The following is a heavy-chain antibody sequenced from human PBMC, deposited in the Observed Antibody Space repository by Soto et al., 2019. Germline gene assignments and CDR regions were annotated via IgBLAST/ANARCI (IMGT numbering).Heavy chain of an antibody. Sequence: EVQLVESGGGLVEPGGSLRLSCATSGFTFSTCSMNWVRQAPGKGLAWVSSISATGTYTFYADSLKGRFTSSIGNARNSLFLQINSMSVGDTVLYYFTTEYNSRQVLSHRGQGARVSVSS. CDR3: TTEYNSRQVLSH. V-gene: IGHV3-21*01. CDR2: ISATGTYT. D-gene: IGHD6-6*01. J-gene: IGHJ4*02. CDR1: GFTFSTCS.